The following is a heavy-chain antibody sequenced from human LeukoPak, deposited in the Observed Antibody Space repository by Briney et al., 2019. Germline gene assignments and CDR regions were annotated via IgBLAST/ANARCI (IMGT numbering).Heavy chain of an antibody. V-gene: IGHV5-51*01. CDR1: GYSFTTYW. J-gene: IGHJ3*02. CDR2: IYPGDSDT. Sequence: GESLKISCKGSGYSFTTYWIGWVRQMPGKGLEWMGIIYPGDSDTRYSPTFQGQVTISADKSISTAYLQWSSLKASDTALYYCARRSGNYAFDIWGQGTMVTVSS. CDR3: ARRSGNYAFDI. D-gene: IGHD1-7*01.